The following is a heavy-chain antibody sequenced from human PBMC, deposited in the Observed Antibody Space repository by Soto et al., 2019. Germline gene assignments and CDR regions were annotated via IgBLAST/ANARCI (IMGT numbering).Heavy chain of an antibody. V-gene: IGHV4-59*08. CDR3: ARHVKYSSGWSDYFDY. J-gene: IGHJ4*02. Sequence: CILKTQGKGLEWIGYIYYSGSTNYNPSLKSRVTISVDTSKNQFSLKLSSVTAADTAVYYCARHVKYSSGWSDYFDYWGQGTLVTVSS. CDR2: IYYSGST. D-gene: IGHD6-19*01.